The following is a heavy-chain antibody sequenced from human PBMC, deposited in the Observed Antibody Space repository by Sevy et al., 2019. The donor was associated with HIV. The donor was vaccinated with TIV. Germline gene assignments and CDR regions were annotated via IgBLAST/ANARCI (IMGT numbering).Heavy chain of an antibody. D-gene: IGHD1-26*01. CDR3: ANAYSGSYSHSYLYALDV. J-gene: IGHJ6*02. V-gene: IGHV3-23*01. CDR1: GFTFSTYA. CDR2: LGSGGVTT. Sequence: GGSLRLSCAASGFTFSTYAMNWVRQAPGKGLEWVSTLGSGGVTTYYADSVKGRFTISRDNSRNTVYLEMNSLRNEDTAIYFCANAYSGSYSHSYLYALDVWGQGTTVTVSS.